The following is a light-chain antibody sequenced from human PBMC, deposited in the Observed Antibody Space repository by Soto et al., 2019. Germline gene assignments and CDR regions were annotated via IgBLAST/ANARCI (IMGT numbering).Light chain of an antibody. Sequence: AIRMTQSPSSFSASTGDRVTITCRASQGISSYLAWYQQKPGKAPKLLIYAESTLQSGVPSRFSGSGAGTDFTLTSSCLQSEDFATYYCQQYYSYPFTFGPGTKVDIK. V-gene: IGKV1-8*01. CDR2: AES. J-gene: IGKJ3*01. CDR1: QGISSY. CDR3: QQYYSYPFT.